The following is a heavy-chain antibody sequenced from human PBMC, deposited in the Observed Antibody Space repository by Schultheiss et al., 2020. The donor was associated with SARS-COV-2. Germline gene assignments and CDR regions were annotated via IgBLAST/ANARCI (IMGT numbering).Heavy chain of an antibody. D-gene: IGHD6-19*01. V-gene: IGHV1-69*13. CDR3: ARDQAVAQLNWYFDL. J-gene: IGHJ2*01. Sequence: VKVSCKASGGTFSSYAISWVRQAPGQGLEWMGGIIPIFGTANYAQKFQGRVTITADESTSTAYMELSSLRSEDTAVYYCARDQAVAQLNWYFDLWGRGTLVTVSS. CDR2: IIPIFGTA. CDR1: GGTFSSYA.